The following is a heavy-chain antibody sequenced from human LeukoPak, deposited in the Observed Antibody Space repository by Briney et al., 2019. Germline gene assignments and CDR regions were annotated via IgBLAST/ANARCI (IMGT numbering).Heavy chain of an antibody. CDR1: GLTSVTYN. CDR3: AKEPGEGGSVFDY. D-gene: IGHD3-16*01. CDR2: ISSSSSYI. V-gene: IGHV3-21*01. Sequence: TSGGSRGLSVAASGLTSVTYNRNWFRKAPGKGLRWFSSISSSSSYIYYADSVKGRFTISRDNSKKTVYLQMSSLTIVDTAVYYCAKEPGEGGSVFDYWGQGTLVTVYS. J-gene: IGHJ4*02.